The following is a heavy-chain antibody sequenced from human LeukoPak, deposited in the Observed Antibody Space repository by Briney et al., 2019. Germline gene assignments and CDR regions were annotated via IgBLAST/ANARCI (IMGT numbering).Heavy chain of an antibody. D-gene: IGHD3-10*01. CDR2: ISAYNGNT. V-gene: IGHV1-18*01. CDR1: GYTFTSYG. CDR3: ARDREVITMVRGVMKGWFDP. Sequence: ASVKVSCKASGYTFTSYGISWVRQAPGQGLEWMGWISAYNGNTNYAQKLQGRVTMTTDTSTSTAYMELRSLRSDDTAVYYCARDREVITMVRGVMKGWFDPWGQGTLVTVSS. J-gene: IGHJ5*02.